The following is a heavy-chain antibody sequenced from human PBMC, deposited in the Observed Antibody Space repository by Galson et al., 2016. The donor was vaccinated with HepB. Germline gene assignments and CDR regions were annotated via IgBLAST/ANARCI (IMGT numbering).Heavy chain of an antibody. D-gene: IGHD1-26*01. Sequence: LRLSCAASGFPFSNYGMTWVRQAPGKGLEVVSSISRSGDSTDYADSVKGRFTISRDNSKNTLSLQMNSLTADDTAIYYCVQGSTAPAVWGKGTTVTVSS. J-gene: IGHJ6*04. V-gene: IGHV3-23*01. CDR3: VQGSTAPAV. CDR2: ISRSGDST. CDR1: GFPFSNYG.